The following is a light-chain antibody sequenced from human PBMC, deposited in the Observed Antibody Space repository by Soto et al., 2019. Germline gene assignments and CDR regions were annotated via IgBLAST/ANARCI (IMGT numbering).Light chain of an antibody. CDR2: DVS. V-gene: IGLV2-14*01. CDR3: SSDATGGSYV. CDR1: SSDVGGSNS. Sequence: QSALTQPASVSGSPGQSIAISCTGTSSDVGGSNSVSWYQQHPGKAPKLLIYDVSNRPSGVSNRFSGSKSDNTASLTISGLQAEDEADYYCSSDATGGSYVFGTGTQLTVL. J-gene: IGLJ1*01.